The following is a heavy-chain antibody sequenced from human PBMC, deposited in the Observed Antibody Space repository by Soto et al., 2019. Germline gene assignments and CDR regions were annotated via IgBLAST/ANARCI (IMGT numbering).Heavy chain of an antibody. V-gene: IGHV4-39*07. CDR1: GGSISSSSSY. J-gene: IGHJ6*03. CDR2: IYYRGNT. D-gene: IGHD3-16*01. CDR3: ARTLDYGHMDV. Sequence: SETLSLTCTVSGGSISSSSSYWGWIRQPPGRGLEWVGNIYYRGNTKYNPSLKSRLTISVDTSKNQFSLKLSSVTAADTAVYYCARTLDYGHMDVWGKGTTVTVSS.